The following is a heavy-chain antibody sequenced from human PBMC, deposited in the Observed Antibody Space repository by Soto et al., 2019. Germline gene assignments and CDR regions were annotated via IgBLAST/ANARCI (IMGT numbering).Heavy chain of an antibody. Sequence: PGGSLRLSCAASGFTFISYGMHWVRQAPGKGLEWVAVISYDGSNKYYADSVKGRFTISRDNSKNTLYLQMNSLRAEDTAVYYCAKVNEGAQQLFFPYYYYGMDVWGQGTTVTVSS. CDR3: AKVNEGAQQLFFPYYYYGMDV. V-gene: IGHV3-30*18. CDR2: ISYDGSNK. D-gene: IGHD6-13*01. J-gene: IGHJ6*02. CDR1: GFTFISYG.